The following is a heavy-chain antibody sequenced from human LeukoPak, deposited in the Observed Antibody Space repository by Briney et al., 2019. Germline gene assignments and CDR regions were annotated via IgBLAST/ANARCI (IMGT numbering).Heavy chain of an antibody. Sequence: GGSLRLSCAASRFTFSSYSMNWVRQAPGKGLEWVSSISSSSSYIYYADLVKGRFTISRDNAKNSLYLQMNSLRAEDTAVYYCARSGGDSYKCGGFWGQGTLVTVSS. D-gene: IGHD2-21*02. CDR3: ARSGGDSYKCGGF. CDR1: RFTFSSYS. CDR2: ISSSSSYI. V-gene: IGHV3-21*01. J-gene: IGHJ4*02.